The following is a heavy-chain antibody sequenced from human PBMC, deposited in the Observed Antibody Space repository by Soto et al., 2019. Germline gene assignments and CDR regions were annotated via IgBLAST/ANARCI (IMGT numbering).Heavy chain of an antibody. CDR1: VGSISSRSYC. D-gene: IGHD6-25*01. Sequence: PSETLSITCIFSVGSISSRSYCWGWIRQPPGKGLEWIGSIYYSGSTYYNPSLKSRVTISVDTSKNQFSLKLSSVTAADTAVFYCARHTASNWFDPWGQGTMVTVSS. J-gene: IGHJ5*02. V-gene: IGHV4-39*01. CDR3: ARHTASNWFDP. CDR2: IYYSGST.